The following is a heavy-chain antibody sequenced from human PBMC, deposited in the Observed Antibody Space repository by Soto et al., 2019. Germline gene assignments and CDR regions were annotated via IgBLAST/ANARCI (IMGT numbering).Heavy chain of an antibody. Sequence: SETLSLTCTVSGGSISSYYWSWIRQPPGKGLEWIGYIYYSGSTNYNPSLKSRVTISVDTSKNQFSLKLSSVTAADTAVYYCARADGIAAAGTNYYYGMDVWGQGTTVTVS. J-gene: IGHJ6*02. CDR1: GGSISSYY. CDR2: IYYSGST. V-gene: IGHV4-59*01. D-gene: IGHD6-13*01. CDR3: ARADGIAAAGTNYYYGMDV.